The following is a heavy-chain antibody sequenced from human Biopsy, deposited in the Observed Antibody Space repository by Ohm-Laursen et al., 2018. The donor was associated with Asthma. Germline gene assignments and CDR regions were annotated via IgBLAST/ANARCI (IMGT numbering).Heavy chain of an antibody. J-gene: IGHJ4*02. D-gene: IGHD6-13*01. V-gene: IGHV3-30*18. CDR2: ILFDGRKI. CDR3: AKDRVAGRSYYFDY. CDR1: GFTFSNYG. Sequence: SLRLSCTASGFTFSNYGMHWVRRAPGKGLEWVAQILFDGRKINYPDSVKGRFTISRDNSKNMVYLQMNSLRPEDTAVYYCAKDRVAGRSYYFDYWGQGSLVSVSS.